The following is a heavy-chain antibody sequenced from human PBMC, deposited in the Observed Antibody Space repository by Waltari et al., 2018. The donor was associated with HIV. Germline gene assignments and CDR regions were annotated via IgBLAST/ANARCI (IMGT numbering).Heavy chain of an antibody. D-gene: IGHD2-8*01. V-gene: IGHV3-7*04. CDR2: INQNGSEQ. J-gene: IGHJ4*02. CDR1: GFDLRSYW. Sequence: VKLVESGGRLVQPGGSLRLSCSPSGFDLRSYWMTWVRQAPGKGLEWVANINQNGSEQYYAESVKGRFTISRDNAKKSLSLQMNSLRVADSAIYYCAGGPNWDWGQGIPVTVSS. CDR3: AGGPNWD.